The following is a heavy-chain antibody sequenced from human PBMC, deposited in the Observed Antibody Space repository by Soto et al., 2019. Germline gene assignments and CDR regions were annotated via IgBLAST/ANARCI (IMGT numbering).Heavy chain of an antibody. Sequence: QVQLVESGGGLVKPGGSLRLSCAASGFTFRDYYMSWIHQAPGKGLEWITYISSSSSYTNEAESVKGVLTIYSANAKNALYLQMNSLRAEATAVYYCAPVPIEVIAVVINPWGQGTLVTVSS. CDR3: APVPIEVIAVVINP. D-gene: IGHD3-22*01. V-gene: IGHV3-11*05. J-gene: IGHJ5*02. CDR2: ISSSSSYT. CDR1: GFTFRDYY.